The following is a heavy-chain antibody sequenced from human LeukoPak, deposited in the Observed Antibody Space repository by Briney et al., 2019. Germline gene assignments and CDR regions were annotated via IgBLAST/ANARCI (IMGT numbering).Heavy chain of an antibody. CDR1: GGSFSGYY. CDR3: ARKHYYDSSGYFFDY. V-gene: IGHV4-34*01. Sequence: SETLSLTCAVYGGSFSGYYWSWIRQPPGKGLESIGEINHRGSTNYNPSLKSRVTISVDTSKNQFSLKLSSVTAADTAVYYCARKHYYDSSGYFFDYWGQGTLVTVSS. CDR2: INHRGST. J-gene: IGHJ4*02. D-gene: IGHD3-22*01.